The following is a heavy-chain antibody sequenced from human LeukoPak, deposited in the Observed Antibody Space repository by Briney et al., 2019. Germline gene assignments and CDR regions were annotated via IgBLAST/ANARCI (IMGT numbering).Heavy chain of an antibody. D-gene: IGHD1-26*01. V-gene: IGHV4-34*01. CDR1: VGSFSGYY. J-gene: IGHJ5*02. CDR2: INHSGST. Sequence: SETLSLTCAVYVGSFSGYYWSWIRQPPGKGLEWIGEINHSGSTYHNPSLKSRVTLSVDTSKNQFSLKLKHVAAAAQARYYFSRHPSLRGAGSPFVPWGQGTLVTVSS. CDR3: SRHPSLRGAGSPFVP.